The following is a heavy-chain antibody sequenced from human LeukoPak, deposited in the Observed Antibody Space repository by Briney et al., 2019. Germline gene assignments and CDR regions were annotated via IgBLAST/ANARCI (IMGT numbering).Heavy chain of an antibody. CDR3: ARRGSSTGWSFDY. D-gene: IGHD6-19*01. Sequence: SETLSLTCTVSGYSISADFVWGWIRQSPGKGLEWIGNLIHDGNTYYNPSLNGRVTMSVDTSKNQFSLTLNSVTAADTAVYFCARRGSSTGWSFDYWGLGSLVTVSS. V-gene: IGHV4-38-2*02. CDR2: LIHDGNT. J-gene: IGHJ4*02. CDR1: GYSISADFV.